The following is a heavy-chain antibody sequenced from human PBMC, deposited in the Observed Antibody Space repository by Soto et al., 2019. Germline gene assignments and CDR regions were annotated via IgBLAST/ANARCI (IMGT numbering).Heavy chain of an antibody. Sequence: SETLSLTCTVSGGSISSSSYYWGWIRQPPGKGLEWIGSIYYSGSTYYNPSLKSRVTIFVDTSKNQFSLKLSSVTAADTAVYYCARQGYCSSTSCYDNGMDVWGQGTTVTVSS. D-gene: IGHD2-2*01. J-gene: IGHJ6*02. CDR2: IYYSGST. V-gene: IGHV4-39*01. CDR1: GGSISSSSYY. CDR3: ARQGYCSSTSCYDNGMDV.